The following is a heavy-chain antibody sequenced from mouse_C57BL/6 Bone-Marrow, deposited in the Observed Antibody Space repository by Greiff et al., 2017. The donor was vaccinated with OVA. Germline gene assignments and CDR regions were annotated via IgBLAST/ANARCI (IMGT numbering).Heavy chain of an antibody. J-gene: IGHJ2*01. CDR2: IYPGDGDT. CDR3: ARNCFDY. V-gene: IGHV1-82*01. CDR1: GYAFSSSW. Sequence: QVQLQQSGPELVKPGASVKISCKASGYAFSSSWMNWVKQRPGKGLEWIGRIYPGDGDTNYNGKFKGKATLTADKSSSTAYMQLSSRTSEDSAVYFCARNCFDYWGQGTTLTVSS. D-gene: IGHD4-1*01.